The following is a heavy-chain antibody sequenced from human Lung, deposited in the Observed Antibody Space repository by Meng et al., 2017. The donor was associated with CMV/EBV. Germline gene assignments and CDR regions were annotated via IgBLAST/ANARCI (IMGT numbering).Heavy chain of an antibody. CDR1: GFTFSSYS. CDR2: ISSSSSYI. V-gene: IGHV3-21*01. Sequence: ESXKISXAASGFTFSSYSMNWVRQAPGKGLEWVSSISSSSSYIYYADSVKGRFTISRDNAKNSLYLQMNSLRAEDTAVYYCARDHVCSSTSCYFAAGVPPDAFDIWGQGXMVTVSS. J-gene: IGHJ3*02. CDR3: ARDHVCSSTSCYFAAGVPPDAFDI. D-gene: IGHD2-2*01.